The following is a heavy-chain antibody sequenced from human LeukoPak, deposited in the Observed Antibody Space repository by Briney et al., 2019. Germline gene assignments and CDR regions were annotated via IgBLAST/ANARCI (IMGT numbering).Heavy chain of an antibody. J-gene: IGHJ4*02. CDR2: IYTSGST. D-gene: IGHD3-3*01. CDR3: ARDHVLRFLEWSEHYFDY. V-gene: IGHV4-4*07. Sequence: SETLSLTCTVSGGSISSYYWSWIRQPAGKGLEWIGRIYTSGSTNYNPSLKSRVTMSVDTSKNQFSLKLSSVTAADTAVYYCARDHVLRFLEWSEHYFDYWGQGTLVTVSS. CDR1: GGSISSYY.